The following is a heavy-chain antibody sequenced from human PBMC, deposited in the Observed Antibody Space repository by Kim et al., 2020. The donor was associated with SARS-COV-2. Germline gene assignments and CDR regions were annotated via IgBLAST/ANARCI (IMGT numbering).Heavy chain of an antibody. CDR2: IYHSGST. Sequence: SETLSLTCTVSGYSISSGYYWGWIRQPPGKGLEWIGSIYHSGSTYYNPSLKSSITISVDTSKNQFSLKLSSVTAADTAVYYCAIGVYGSGNYRAFDVWGQGTMVTVSS. CDR3: AIGVYGSGNYRAFDV. J-gene: IGHJ3*01. V-gene: IGHV4-38-2*02. CDR1: GYSISSGYY. D-gene: IGHD3-10*01.